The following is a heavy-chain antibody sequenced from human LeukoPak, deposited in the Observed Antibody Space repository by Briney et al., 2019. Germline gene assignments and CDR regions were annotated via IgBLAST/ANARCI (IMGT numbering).Heavy chain of an antibody. D-gene: IGHD5-12*01. CDR1: GYTFTGYY. J-gene: IGHJ4*02. V-gene: IGHV1-69*05. Sequence: GASVKVSCKASGYTFTGYYMHWVRQAPGQGLEWMGGIIPIFGTATYAQKFQGRVTITTDESTSTAYMELSSLRSEDTAVYYCARGRNIVATIPLWYWGQGTLVTVSS. CDR3: ARGRNIVATIPLWY. CDR2: IIPIFGTA.